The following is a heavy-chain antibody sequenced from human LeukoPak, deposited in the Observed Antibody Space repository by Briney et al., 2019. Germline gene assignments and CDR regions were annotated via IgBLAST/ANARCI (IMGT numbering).Heavy chain of an antibody. V-gene: IGHV3-30*02. CDR2: IRYDGSNK. J-gene: IGHJ6*03. Sequence: GGSLRLSCAASGFTFSSYGMHWVRQAPGKGLEWVAFIRYDGSNKYYADSVKGRFTISRDNSKNTLYLQMNSLRAEDTAVYYCAKDYGTFGGVIVPDYCYYYMDVWGKGTTVTVSS. D-gene: IGHD3-16*02. CDR3: AKDYGTFGGVIVPDYCYYYMDV. CDR1: GFTFSSYG.